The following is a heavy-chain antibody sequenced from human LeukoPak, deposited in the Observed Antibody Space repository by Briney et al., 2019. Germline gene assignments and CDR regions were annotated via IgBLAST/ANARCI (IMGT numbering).Heavy chain of an antibody. D-gene: IGHD3-10*01. CDR2: ISYSGST. V-gene: IGHV4-59*01. CDR1: GGSLSPYY. J-gene: IGHJ6*03. Sequence: PSQTLSLTCTVSGGSLSPYYWSWIRQSPGKGLEWIGYISYSGSTNSHPSLKSRVTISVDMSKPQFYLELSSVTAADTAVYYCARVRRNMVRGGSATVYYYYYMDVWGKGTTVTVSS. CDR3: ARVRRNMVRGGSATVYYYYYMDV.